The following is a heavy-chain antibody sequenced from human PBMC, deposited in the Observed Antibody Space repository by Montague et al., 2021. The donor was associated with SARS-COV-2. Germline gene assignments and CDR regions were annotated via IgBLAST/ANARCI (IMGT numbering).Heavy chain of an antibody. Sequence: SETLSLTCGVYGGSFGDHHWSWIRQPPGKGLEWIGDIKQSGSTNYNPSLKSRVTISVDTSKNQFSLKLTSVTAADTAVYFCARGHLSVSMFVVVFTSASYLFDYWGQGAQVTVSS. V-gene: IGHV4-34*01. D-gene: IGHD3-22*01. CDR1: GGSFGDHH. J-gene: IGHJ4*02. CDR2: IKQSGST. CDR3: ARGHLSVSMFVVVFTSASYLFDY.